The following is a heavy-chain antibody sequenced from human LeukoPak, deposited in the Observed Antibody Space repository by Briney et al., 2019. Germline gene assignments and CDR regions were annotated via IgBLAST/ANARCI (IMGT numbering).Heavy chain of an antibody. CDR1: GGSISSGSCY. CDR3: ARVVPLGAFDI. J-gene: IGHJ3*02. CDR2: IYTSGST. V-gene: IGHV4-61*02. Sequence: PSETLSLTCTVSGGSISSGSCYWSWIRQPAGKGLEWIGRIYTSGSTNYNPSLKSRVTISVDTSKNQFSLKLSSVTAADTAVYYCARVVPLGAFDIWGQGTMVTVSS.